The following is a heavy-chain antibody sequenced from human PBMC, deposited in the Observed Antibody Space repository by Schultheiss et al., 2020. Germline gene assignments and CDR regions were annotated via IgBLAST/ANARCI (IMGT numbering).Heavy chain of an antibody. Sequence: ASVKVSCKASGYTFTGYYMHWVRQAPGQGLEWMGWISAYNGNTNYAQKLQGRVTMTTDTSTSTAYMELRSLRSDDTAVYYCASGYSGYDYDLLFDYWGQGTLVTVYS. V-gene: IGHV1-18*04. CDR2: ISAYNGNT. D-gene: IGHD5-12*01. CDR3: ASGYSGYDYDLLFDY. CDR1: GYTFTGYY. J-gene: IGHJ4*02.